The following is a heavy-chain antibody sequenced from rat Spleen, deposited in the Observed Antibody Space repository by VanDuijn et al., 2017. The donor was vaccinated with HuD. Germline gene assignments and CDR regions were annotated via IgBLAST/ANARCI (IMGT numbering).Heavy chain of an antibody. J-gene: IGHJ3*01. V-gene: IGHV2-30*01. Sequence: QVQLRESGPGLVQPSQTLSLTCTVSGFSLTSYSVHWVRQPTGKGLEWMGVIWTAGGTDYNSALTSRLSISRDPSKSQVFLKMNSLQTEDTATYYCARDWHYDGYSGWFAYWGQGTLVTVSS. CDR2: IWTAGGT. D-gene: IGHD1-12*03. CDR1: GFSLTSYS. CDR3: ARDWHYDGYSGWFAY.